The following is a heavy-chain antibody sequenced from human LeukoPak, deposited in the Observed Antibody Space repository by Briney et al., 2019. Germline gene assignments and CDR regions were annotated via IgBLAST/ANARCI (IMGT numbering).Heavy chain of an antibody. CDR1: GITLSNYG. CDR3: ARDRVEMVDAFDI. Sequence: GGSLRLSCAVSGITLSNYGMSWVRQAPGKGLEWVANIKQDGSEKYYVDSVKGRSTISRDNAKNSLYLQMNSLRAEDTAVYYCARDRVEMVDAFDIWGQGTMVTVSS. V-gene: IGHV3-7*01. J-gene: IGHJ3*02. D-gene: IGHD5-24*01. CDR2: IKQDGSEK.